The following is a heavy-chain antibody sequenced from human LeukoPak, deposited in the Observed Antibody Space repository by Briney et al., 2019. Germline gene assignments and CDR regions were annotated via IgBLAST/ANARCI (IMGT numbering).Heavy chain of an antibody. J-gene: IGHJ5*02. CDR1: GGSISSSSYY. V-gene: IGHV4-39*07. Sequence: PSETLSLTCTVSGGSISSSSYYWGWIRQPPGKGLEWIGSIYYSGSTYYNPSLKSRVTISVDTSKNQFSLKLSSVTAADTAVYYCARALSRITIFRGWFDPWGQGTLVTVSS. CDR3: ARALSRITIFRGWFDP. CDR2: IYYSGST. D-gene: IGHD3-3*01.